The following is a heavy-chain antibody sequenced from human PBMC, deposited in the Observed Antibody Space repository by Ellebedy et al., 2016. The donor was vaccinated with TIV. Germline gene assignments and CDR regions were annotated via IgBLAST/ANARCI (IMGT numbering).Heavy chain of an antibody. Sequence: GESLKISXAASGFTLSNYWMNWVRQAPGKGVEWVANVKQDGSEKNYVDSVKGRFTISRDNAKNSLYLQMNSLRAEDTGVYYCARRSSGYCVGVKCTTDFDYWGQGSLVTVSS. CDR3: ARRSSGYCVGVKCTTDFDY. J-gene: IGHJ4*02. D-gene: IGHD2-2*03. CDR1: GFTLSNYW. CDR2: VKQDGSEK. V-gene: IGHV3-7*01.